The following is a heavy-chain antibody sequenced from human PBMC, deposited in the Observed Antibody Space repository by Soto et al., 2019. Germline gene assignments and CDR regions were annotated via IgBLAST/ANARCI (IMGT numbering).Heavy chain of an antibody. CDR2: IDPSDSYT. Sequence: PXESLKISCKGSGYSFTSYWISWVRQMPGKGLEWMGRIDPSDSYTNYSPSFQGHVTISADKSISTAYLQWSSLKASDTAMYYCARQLPLYSSSWTYYYGMDVWGQGTTVTVSS. CDR3: ARQLPLYSSSWTYYYGMDV. D-gene: IGHD6-13*01. J-gene: IGHJ6*02. CDR1: GYSFTSYW. V-gene: IGHV5-10-1*01.